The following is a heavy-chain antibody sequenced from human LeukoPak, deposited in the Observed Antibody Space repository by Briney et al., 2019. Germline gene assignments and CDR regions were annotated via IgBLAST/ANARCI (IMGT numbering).Heavy chain of an antibody. CDR3: ARRNPDDFWSGYLYYFDY. CDR1: GGSFSGYY. D-gene: IGHD3-3*01. J-gene: IGHJ4*02. CDR2: INHSGST. V-gene: IGHV4-34*01. Sequence: SETLSLTCAVYGGSFSGYYWSRIRQPPGKGLEWIGEINHSGSTNYNPSLKSRVTISVDTSKNQFSLTLSSVTAADTAVYYCARRNPDDFWSGYLYYFDYWGQGTLVTVSS.